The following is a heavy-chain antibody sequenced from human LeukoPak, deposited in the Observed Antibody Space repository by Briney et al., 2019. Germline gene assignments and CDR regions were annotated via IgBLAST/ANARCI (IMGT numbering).Heavy chain of an antibody. D-gene: IGHD2-2*01. V-gene: IGHV3-23*01. J-gene: IGHJ4*02. CDR3: AKGVDCSSTSCDYLFDY. CDR1: GFTFSSYA. Sequence: GGSLRLSCAASGFTFSSYAMSWVRQAPGKGLKCASAISGSGGSTYYADSVKGRFTISRDNSKNTLYLQMNSLRAEDTAVYYCAKGVDCSSTSCDYLFDYWGQGTLVTVSS. CDR2: ISGSGGST.